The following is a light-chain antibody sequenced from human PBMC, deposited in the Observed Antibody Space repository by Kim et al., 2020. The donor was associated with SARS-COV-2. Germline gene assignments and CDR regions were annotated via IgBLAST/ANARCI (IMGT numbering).Light chain of an antibody. J-gene: IGLJ2*01. V-gene: IGLV3-21*04. CDR1: NIGSKG. CDR2: YDS. Sequence: ELTQPPSVSVAPGKTARITCGGNNIGSKGVHWYQQKPGQAPVLVIYYDSDRPSGIPERFSGSNSGNTATLTISRVEAGDEADYYCQVWDSSSDHVVFG. CDR3: QVWDSSSDHVV.